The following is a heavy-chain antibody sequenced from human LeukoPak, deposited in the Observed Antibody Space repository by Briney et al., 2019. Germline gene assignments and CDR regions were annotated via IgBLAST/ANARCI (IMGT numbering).Heavy chain of an antibody. V-gene: IGHV4-4*07. J-gene: IGHJ3*02. CDR3: ARFRDHKEAFDI. Sequence: PSETLSLTCTVSGGSISSDYWSWIRQPAGEGREWIGRIYTSGSTAYNTSLQSRVTMSVDTSKNHFSLKLSSVTAADTAVYYCARFRDHKEAFDIGGQGTMVTVSS. CDR2: IYTSGST. CDR1: GGSISSDY.